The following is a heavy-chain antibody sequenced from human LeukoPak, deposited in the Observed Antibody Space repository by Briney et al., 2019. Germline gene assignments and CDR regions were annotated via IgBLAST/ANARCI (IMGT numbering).Heavy chain of an antibody. Sequence: GEALKISCKVSGYSFTSYCIGWVRQMPGKGLEWMGSIYPGDSGPTYSPSFQGQVTISVDKSINPAYLQWSSLQASDTAMYYCGMSGDRVPLQDDVFDVWGQGTMVTVST. D-gene: IGHD1-26*01. CDR2: IYPGDSGP. CDR3: GMSGDRVPLQDDVFDV. J-gene: IGHJ3*01. CDR1: GYSFTSYC. V-gene: IGHV5-51*01.